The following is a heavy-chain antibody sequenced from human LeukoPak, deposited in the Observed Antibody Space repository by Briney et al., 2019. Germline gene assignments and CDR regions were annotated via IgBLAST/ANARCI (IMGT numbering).Heavy chain of an antibody. CDR2: IYYDGST. J-gene: IGHJ3*02. D-gene: IGHD1-7*01. Sequence: SETLSLTCTVSGGSISTDNYYWGWIRQPPGKGLEWLGSIYYDGSTYYNPSLECRVTISVDTSENRFSLKLSSVTAADTAVYYCATPEEITRTTGHRHGAFDIWGQGTMVTVSS. V-gene: IGHV4-39*07. CDR3: ATPEEITRTTGHRHGAFDI. CDR1: GGSISTDNYY.